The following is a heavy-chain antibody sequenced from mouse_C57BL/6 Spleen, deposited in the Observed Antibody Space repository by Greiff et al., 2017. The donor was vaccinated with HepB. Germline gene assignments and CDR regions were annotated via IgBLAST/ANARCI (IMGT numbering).Heavy chain of an antibody. CDR2: IYPSDSET. D-gene: IGHD2-3*01. V-gene: IGHV1-61*01. CDR3: ARWGYDGYYFDY. J-gene: IGHJ2*01. CDR1: GYTFTSYW. Sequence: VQLQQPGAELVRPGSSVKLSCKASGYTFTSYWMDWVKQRPGQGLEWIGNIYPSDSETHYNQKFKDKATLTVDKSSSTAYMQLSSLTSEDSAVYYCARWGYDGYYFDYWGQGTTLTVSS.